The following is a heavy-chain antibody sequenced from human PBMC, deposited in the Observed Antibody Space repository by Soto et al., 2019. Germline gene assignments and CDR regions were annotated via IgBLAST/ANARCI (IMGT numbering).Heavy chain of an antibody. Sequence: PSETLSLTCTVSGGSIISYYWSWIRQPPGKGLEWIGYIYYSGSTNYNPSLKSRVTISVDTSKNQFSLKLSSVTAADTAVYYCARQLIDRGGDGAFDIWGQGTMVTVSS. CDR3: ARQLIDRGGDGAFDI. CDR2: IYYSGST. V-gene: IGHV4-59*08. J-gene: IGHJ3*02. D-gene: IGHD3-16*01. CDR1: GGSIISYY.